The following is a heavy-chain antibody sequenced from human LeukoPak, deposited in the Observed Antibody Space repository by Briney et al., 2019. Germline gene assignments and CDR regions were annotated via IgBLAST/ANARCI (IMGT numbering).Heavy chain of an antibody. V-gene: IGHV3-9*01. J-gene: IGHJ1*01. CDR3: AKGEGGKSSTSWYAGYFHH. CDR2: ISWNSGSI. Sequence: GRSLRLSCATSGFTFDDYAMHWVRQAPGKGLEWVSGISWNSGSIGYADSAKGRFTISRDNAKNSLYLEMNSLRGEDTAFYYCAKGEGGKSSTSWYAGYFHHWGQGTLVTVSS. D-gene: IGHD6-13*01. CDR1: GFTFDDYA.